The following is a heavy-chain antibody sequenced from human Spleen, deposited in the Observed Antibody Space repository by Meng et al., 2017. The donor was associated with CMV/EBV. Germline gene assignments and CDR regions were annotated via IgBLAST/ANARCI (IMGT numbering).Heavy chain of an antibody. Sequence: SETLSLTCAVYGGSFSGYYWSWIRQPPGKGLEWIGEINHSGSTNYNPSLKSRVTISVDTSKNQFSPKLSSVTAADTAVYYCARRIAVAGTTIDYWGQGTLVTVSS. CDR2: INHSGST. CDR3: ARRIAVAGTTIDY. CDR1: GGSFSGYY. J-gene: IGHJ4*02. V-gene: IGHV4-34*01. D-gene: IGHD6-19*01.